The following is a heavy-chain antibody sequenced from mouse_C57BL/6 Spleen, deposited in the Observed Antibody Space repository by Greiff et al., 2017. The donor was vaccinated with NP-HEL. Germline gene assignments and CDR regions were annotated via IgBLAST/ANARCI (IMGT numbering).Heavy chain of an antibody. D-gene: IGHD2-3*01. CDR1: GYTFTDYY. J-gene: IGHJ3*01. CDR3: ALYDGYYH. Sequence: EVQLQQSGPELVKPGASVKISCKASGYTFTDYYMNWVKQSHGKSLEWIGDINPNNGGTSYNQKFKGKATLTVDKSSRTAYMELRSLTSEDSAVYYCALYDGYYHWGQGTLVTVSA. V-gene: IGHV1-26*01. CDR2: INPNNGGT.